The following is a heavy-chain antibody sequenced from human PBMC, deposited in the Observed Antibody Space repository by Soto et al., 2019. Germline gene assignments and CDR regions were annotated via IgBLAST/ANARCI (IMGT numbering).Heavy chain of an antibody. CDR3: ARIPGYSSSWYGFVDY. CDR2: LNHSGST. Sequence: QVQLQQWGAGLLKPSETLSLTCAVYGGSFSGYYWSWIRQPPGKGLEWIGELNHSGSTNYNPSLKSRVTISVDTSKNQFSLKLSSVTAADTAVYYCARIPGYSSSWYGFVDYWGQGTLVTVSS. V-gene: IGHV4-34*01. D-gene: IGHD6-13*01. J-gene: IGHJ4*02. CDR1: GGSFSGYY.